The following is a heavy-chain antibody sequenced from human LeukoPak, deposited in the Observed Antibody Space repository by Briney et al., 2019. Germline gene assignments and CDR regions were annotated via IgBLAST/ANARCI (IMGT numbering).Heavy chain of an antibody. V-gene: IGHV3-48*04. D-gene: IGHD5-12*01. Sequence: GGSLRLSCAASGFTFYTYSMNWVRQAPGKGLEWVAYITSSSSAVYYADSVKGRFTISRDNAKNSVDLQMNSLRAEDTAVYYCAREGSNSGYGYFDYWGQGTLVTVSS. CDR3: AREGSNSGYGYFDY. CDR2: ITSSSSAV. J-gene: IGHJ4*02. CDR1: GFTFYTYS.